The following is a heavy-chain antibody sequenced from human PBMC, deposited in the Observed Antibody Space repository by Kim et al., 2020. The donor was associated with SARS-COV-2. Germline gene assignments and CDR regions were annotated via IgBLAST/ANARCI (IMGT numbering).Heavy chain of an antibody. CDR2: ISYDGSNK. Sequence: GGSLRLSCAASGFTFSSYGMHWVRQAPGKGLEWVAVISYDGSNKYYADSVKGRFTISRDNSKNTLYLQMNSLRAEDTAVYYCARDELKGLLWFGELSGRLTDAFDIWGQGTMVTVSS. J-gene: IGHJ3*02. V-gene: IGHV3-33*05. CDR3: ARDELKGLLWFGELSGRLTDAFDI. D-gene: IGHD3-10*01. CDR1: GFTFSSYG.